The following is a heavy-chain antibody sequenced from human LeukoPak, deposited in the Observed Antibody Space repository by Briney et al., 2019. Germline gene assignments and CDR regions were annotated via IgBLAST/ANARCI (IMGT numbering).Heavy chain of an antibody. V-gene: IGHV4-59*01. CDR2: IYYSGST. Sequence: SETLSLTCNVSGGSISSYYWSWIRQPPGKGLEWIGYIYYSGSTNYNPSLKSRVTISVDTSKNQFSLKLSSVTAADTAVYYCARTPSYSSSRWDYYYYYYMDVWGKGTTVTVSS. CDR1: GGSISSYY. J-gene: IGHJ6*03. CDR3: ARTPSYSSSRWDYYYYYYMDV. D-gene: IGHD6-6*01.